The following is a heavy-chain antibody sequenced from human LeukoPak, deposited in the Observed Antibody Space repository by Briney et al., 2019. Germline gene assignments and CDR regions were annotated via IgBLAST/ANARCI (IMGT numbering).Heavy chain of an antibody. Sequence: GGSLRLSCTASGFSFNNYNMNWVRQAPGKGLEWLASISSGGTHIYHAESVWGRFTISRDNAKSTVYLQMNSLKAEDTAVYYCARGGYHHGFDIWGQGTMVTVSS. D-gene: IGHD2-15*01. CDR2: ISSGGTHI. J-gene: IGHJ3*02. CDR3: ARGGYHHGFDI. V-gene: IGHV3-21*01. CDR1: GFSFNNYN.